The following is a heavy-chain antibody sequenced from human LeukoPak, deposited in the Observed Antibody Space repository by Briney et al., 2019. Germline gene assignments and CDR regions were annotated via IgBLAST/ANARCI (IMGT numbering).Heavy chain of an antibody. CDR1: GFTFSDYY. CDR3: ARARRNIVATPFDY. Sequence: GGSLRLSCSASGFTFSDYYMSWIRQAPGKGLEWVSYISSSGSTIYYADSVKGRFTISRDNAKNSLYLQMSSLRAEDTAVYYCARARRNIVATPFDYWGQGTLVTVSS. J-gene: IGHJ4*02. CDR2: ISSSGSTI. V-gene: IGHV3-11*04. D-gene: IGHD5-12*01.